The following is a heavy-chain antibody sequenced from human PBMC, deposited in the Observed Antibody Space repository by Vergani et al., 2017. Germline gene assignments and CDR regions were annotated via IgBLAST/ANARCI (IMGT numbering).Heavy chain of an antibody. CDR2: ISYDGSNK. D-gene: IGHD3-3*01. CDR3: AKDRSTYYDFWSGYLGH. Sequence: QVQLVESGGGVVQPGRSLRLSCAASGFTFSSYGMHWVRQAPGKGLEWVAVISYDGSNKYYADSVKGRFTISRDNSKTTLYLQMNSLRAEDTAVYYCAKDRSTYYDFWSGYLGHWGQGTLVTVSS. V-gene: IGHV3-30*18. CDR1: GFTFSSYG. J-gene: IGHJ4*02.